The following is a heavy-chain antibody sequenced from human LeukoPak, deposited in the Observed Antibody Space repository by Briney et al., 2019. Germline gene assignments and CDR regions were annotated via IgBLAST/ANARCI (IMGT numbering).Heavy chain of an antibody. D-gene: IGHD3-10*01. V-gene: IGHV3-66*01. CDR1: GFTVSGNY. Sequence: GGSLRLSCAASGFTVSGNYMSWVRQAPGKGLEWLSDIHRGGNTYYADSVKGRFTISRDSSKNTVFLQMDSLRAEDTAVYYCARDPGYGLGVDYGDYWGQGTLVTVSS. J-gene: IGHJ4*02. CDR3: ARDPGYGLGVDYGDY. CDR2: IHRGGNT.